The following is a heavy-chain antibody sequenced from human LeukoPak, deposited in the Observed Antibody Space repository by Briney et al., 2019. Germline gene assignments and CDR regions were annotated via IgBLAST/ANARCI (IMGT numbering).Heavy chain of an antibody. CDR2: IKQDGSEK. D-gene: IGHD3-16*01. CDR3: ARDGFGTGSN. J-gene: IGHJ4*02. V-gene: IGHV3-7*03. Sequence: GGSLRLSCAASGLTFSNYWMDWVRKAPGKGLEWVANIKQDGSEKNYVDSVKGRFIISRDNAKNSLYLQMNTLRADDTAVYYCARDGFGTGSNWGQGTLVTVSS. CDR1: GLTFSNYW.